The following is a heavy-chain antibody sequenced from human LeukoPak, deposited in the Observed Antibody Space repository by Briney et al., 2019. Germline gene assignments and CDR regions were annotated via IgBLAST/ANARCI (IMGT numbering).Heavy chain of an antibody. J-gene: IGHJ4*02. CDR3: ARSIHPAMWYSYDGVSHY. V-gene: IGHV1-2*06. Sequence: ASVKVSCKASGYTFTSYYRHWVRQAPGQGPEWMGRINPNSGGTNYAHKNQCRVTMTRDTSISTAYMELSTLRSDDTAVYYCARSIHPAMWYSYDGVSHYWGQGTLVTVSS. D-gene: IGHD5-18*01. CDR1: GYTFTSYY. CDR2: INPNSGGT.